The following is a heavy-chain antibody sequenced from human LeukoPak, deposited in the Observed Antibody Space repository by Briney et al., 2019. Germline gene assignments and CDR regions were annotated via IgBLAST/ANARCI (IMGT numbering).Heavy chain of an antibody. CDR3: ARVWRGIAVAGDY. D-gene: IGHD6-19*01. V-gene: IGHV3-66*01. J-gene: IGHJ4*02. CDR1: GFTVSSNY. CDR2: IYSGVST. Sequence: GGSLRLSCAASGFTVSSNYMSWVRQAPGKGLEWVSVIYSGVSTYYADSVKGRFTISRDNSKNTLYLQMNSLRAEDTAVYYCARVWRGIAVAGDYWGQGTLVTVSS.